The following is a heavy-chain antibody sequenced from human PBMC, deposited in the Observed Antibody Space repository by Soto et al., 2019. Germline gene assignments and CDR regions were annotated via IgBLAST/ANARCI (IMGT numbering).Heavy chain of an antibody. CDR1: GFSLSTSGVG. D-gene: IGHD3-10*01. J-gene: IGHJ6*02. CDR2: IYWNDDK. CDR3: AHRLGLYSGGTYYYYGMDV. V-gene: IGHV2-5*01. Sequence: QITLKESGPPLVKPTQTLTLTCTFSGFSLSTSGVGVGWIRQPPGKALEWLALIYWNDDKRYSPSLKSRLTITKDTSKNQVVLTMTNMDPVDTATYYCAHRLGLYSGGTYYYYGMDVWGQGTTVTVSS.